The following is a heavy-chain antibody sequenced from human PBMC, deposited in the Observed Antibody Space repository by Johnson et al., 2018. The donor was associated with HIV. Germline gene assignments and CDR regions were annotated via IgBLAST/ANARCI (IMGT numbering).Heavy chain of an antibody. CDR3: ATHVEYSSSPPYAFDI. V-gene: IGHV3-66*04. Sequence: VQLVESGGGLVQPGGSLRLSCAASGFIVSSNYMSWVRQAPGKGLEWVSVIYNSGSTYYADSVKGRFTISRDNSKNTLYLQMGSLRAEDMAVYYCATHVEYSSSPPYAFDIWGQGTMVTVSS. CDR1: GFIVSSNY. D-gene: IGHD6-6*01. J-gene: IGHJ3*02. CDR2: IYNSGST.